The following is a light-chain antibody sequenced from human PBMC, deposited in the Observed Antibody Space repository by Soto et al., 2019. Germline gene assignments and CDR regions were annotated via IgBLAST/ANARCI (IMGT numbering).Light chain of an antibody. V-gene: IGLV2-14*03. CDR1: SSDVGGYNY. CDR2: DVS. Sequence: QSALTQPASVSESPGQSITISCSGTSSDVGGYNYVSWYQQHPGKAPQLIIYDVSNRPSGVSNRFSGSKSGNTASLTISGLQAEDEADYYCSSYTRINTQVFGGGTKVTVL. CDR3: SSYTRINTQV. J-gene: IGLJ2*01.